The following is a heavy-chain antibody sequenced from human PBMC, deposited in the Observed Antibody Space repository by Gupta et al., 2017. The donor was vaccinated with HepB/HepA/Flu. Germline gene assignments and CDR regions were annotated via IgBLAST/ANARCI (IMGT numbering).Heavy chain of an antibody. CDR3: ARDVQIAWFYYFDY. D-gene: IGHD3-9*01. V-gene: IGHV3-11*06. Sequence: GRFTISRDNAKNSLYLQMNSLRAEDTAVYYCARDVQIAWFYYFDYWGQGTLVTVSS. J-gene: IGHJ4*02.